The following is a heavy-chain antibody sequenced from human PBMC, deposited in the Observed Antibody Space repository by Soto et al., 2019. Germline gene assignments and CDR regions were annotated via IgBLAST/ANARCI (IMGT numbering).Heavy chain of an antibody. D-gene: IGHD2-2*02. CDR2: ISNTGGGP. CDR1: GFMFSPSA. V-gene: IGHV3-23*01. CDR3: AKARCYTTDCYVPDA. J-gene: IGHJ5*02. Sequence: PGGSLRLSCTASGFMFSPSAVSWVRQAPGKGLEWVGAISNTGGGPSYADSVQGRFIISRDNTRSTLYLQMNGLRAEDTAIYYCAKARCYTTDCYVPDAWGQGTQVTVSS.